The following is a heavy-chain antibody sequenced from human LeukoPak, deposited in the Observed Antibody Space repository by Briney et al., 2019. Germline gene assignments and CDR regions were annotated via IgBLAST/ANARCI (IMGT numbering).Heavy chain of an antibody. CDR2: IYHNGNT. CDR3: ASYKTYYDSSGQPLDY. J-gene: IGHJ4*02. V-gene: IGHV4-38-2*02. CDR1: GSSINSVYS. D-gene: IGHD3-22*01. Sequence: SETLSLTCTVFGSSINSVYSWGWIRQPPGKGLEWIGSIYHNGNTYYNSSLKSRVTISVHTSENQFSLKLSSVTAADTAVYYCASYKTYYDSSGQPLDYWGQGTLVTVSS.